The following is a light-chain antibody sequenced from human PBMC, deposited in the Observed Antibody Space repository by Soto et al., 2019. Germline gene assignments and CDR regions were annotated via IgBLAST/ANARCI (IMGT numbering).Light chain of an antibody. V-gene: IGLV2-8*01. J-gene: IGLJ3*02. CDR2: EVT. CDR3: GAWDDSLSAWV. CDR1: STDVGAYNY. Sequence: QSALTQPPSASGSPGQSVTISCTGTSTDVGAYNYVSWYQQHPGKAPKLMIYEVTKRPSGVPDRFSGSKSGNTASLTVSGLQTEDEAVYYCGAWDDSLSAWVFGGGTKLTVL.